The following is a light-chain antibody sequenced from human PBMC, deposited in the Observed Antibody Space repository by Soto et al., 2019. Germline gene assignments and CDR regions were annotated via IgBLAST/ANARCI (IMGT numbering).Light chain of an antibody. V-gene: IGLV2-8*01. CDR3: SSYAGGSNLV. J-gene: IGLJ2*01. CDR2: EVS. Sequence: QSALTQPPSASGSPGQSVTISCTGTSSDVGAYNYVSWYQQHPGKAPKLMIFEVSKWPSGVPDRFSGSKSGNTASLTVSGLQAEDEADYYCSSYAGGSNLVFGGGTQLTVL. CDR1: SSDVGAYNY.